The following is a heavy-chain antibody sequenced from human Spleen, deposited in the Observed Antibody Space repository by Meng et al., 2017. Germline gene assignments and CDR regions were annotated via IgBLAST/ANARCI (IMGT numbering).Heavy chain of an antibody. J-gene: IGHJ6*02. V-gene: IGHV1-2*06. CDR3: ATRIAAAGTTWLDYYGMDV. CDR1: GYRFTDYK. CDR2: INPRSGDT. Sequence: ASVKVSCKPSGYRFTDYKVHWVRQAPGQGLEWMGRINPRSGDTDYAQKFQGRVTMTRDTSISTAYVELSSLRSEDTAVYYCATRIAAAGTTWLDYYGMDVWGQGTTVTVSS. D-gene: IGHD6-13*01.